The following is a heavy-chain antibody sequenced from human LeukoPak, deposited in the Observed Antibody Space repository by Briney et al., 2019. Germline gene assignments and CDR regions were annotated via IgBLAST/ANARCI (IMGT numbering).Heavy chain of an antibody. D-gene: IGHD2-2*02. V-gene: IGHV3-30-3*01. CDR1: GFTFSSYA. CDR3: AKDPGYCSSTSCYTLYYFDY. Sequence: GGSLRLSCAASGFTFSSYAMHWVRQAPGKGLEWVAVISYDGSNKYYADSVKGRFTISRDNSKNTLYLQMNSLRAEDTAVYYCAKDPGYCSSTSCYTLYYFDYWGQGTLVTVSS. CDR2: ISYDGSNK. J-gene: IGHJ4*02.